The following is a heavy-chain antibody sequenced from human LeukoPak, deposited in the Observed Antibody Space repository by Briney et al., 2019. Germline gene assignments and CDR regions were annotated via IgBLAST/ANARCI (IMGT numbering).Heavy chain of an antibody. J-gene: IGHJ3*02. CDR1: GFTFSNYG. V-gene: IGHV3-30*18. Sequence: GGSLRLSCAASGFTFSNYGLHWVRQAPGKGLEWVAVISYDGNNKYYADSVKGRFTISRDNSKNTLYLQMNNLITEDTSVYYCAKVITFGGVIVPRDAFDIWGQGTMVTVSS. D-gene: IGHD3-16*02. CDR2: ISYDGNNK. CDR3: AKVITFGGVIVPRDAFDI.